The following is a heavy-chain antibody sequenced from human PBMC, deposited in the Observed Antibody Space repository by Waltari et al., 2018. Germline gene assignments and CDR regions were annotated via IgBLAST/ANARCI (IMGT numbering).Heavy chain of an antibody. V-gene: IGHV3-48*04. CDR3: VPMGASRLTLTG. CDR1: AFTSRTYG. J-gene: IGHJ4*02. Sequence: EVQLVESGGGLVQPGGTLRVSWADSAFTSRTYGMNWVRQAPGKGLEWVSHISGGGSPIYYADSVKGRFTISRDNAKNSLYLQMNSLRVEDTAVYYCVPMGASRLTLTGWGQGTLVTVSS. CDR2: ISGGGSPI. D-gene: IGHD3-9*01.